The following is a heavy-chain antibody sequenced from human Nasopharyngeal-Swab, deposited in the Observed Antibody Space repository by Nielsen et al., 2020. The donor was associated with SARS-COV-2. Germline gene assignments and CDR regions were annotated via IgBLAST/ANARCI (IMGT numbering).Heavy chain of an antibody. J-gene: IGHJ6*03. CDR3: ARRWYHYYFMDV. D-gene: IGHD6-13*01. Sequence: GESLKISCKGSGYSFTSYWISWVRQMPGKGLEWMGWIDPTDSYTNYSPSFQGHVTISADKSLSTAYLQWSNLKASDTAMYYCARRWYHYYFMDVWGKGTTVTVSS. CDR1: GYSFTSYW. CDR2: IDPTDSYT. V-gene: IGHV5-10-1*01.